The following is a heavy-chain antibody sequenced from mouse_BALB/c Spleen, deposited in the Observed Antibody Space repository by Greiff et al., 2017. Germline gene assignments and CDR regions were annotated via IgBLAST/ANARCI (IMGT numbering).Heavy chain of an antibody. CDR3: ARRPYGKGGAMDY. V-gene: IGHV1S137*01. Sequence: VQLQESGAELVRPGVSVKISCKGSGYTFTDYAMHWVKQSHAKSLEWIGVISTYYGDASYNQKFKGKATMTVDKSSSTAYMELARLTSEDSAIYYCARRPYGKGGAMDYWGQGTSVTVSS. J-gene: IGHJ4*01. D-gene: IGHD2-1*01. CDR2: ISTYYGDA. CDR1: GYTFTDYA.